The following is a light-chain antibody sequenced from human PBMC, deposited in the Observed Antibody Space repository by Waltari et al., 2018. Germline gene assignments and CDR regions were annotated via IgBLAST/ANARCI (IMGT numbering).Light chain of an antibody. CDR2: EVS. CDR3: SSYTSSSTLV. J-gene: IGLJ2*01. V-gene: IGLV2-14*01. CDR1: SSDVGGYNY. Sequence: QSALTQPASVSGSPGHPIHISAPGTSSDVGGYNYVPWYQQHPGKTPKLMIYEVSNRPSGVSNRVSGSKSGNTASLTISGLQAEDEADYYCSSYTSSSTLVFGGGTKLTVL.